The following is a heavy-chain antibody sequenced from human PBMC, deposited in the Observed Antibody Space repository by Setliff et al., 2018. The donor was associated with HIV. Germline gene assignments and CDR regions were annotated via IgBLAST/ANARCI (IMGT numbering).Heavy chain of an antibody. CDR3: ANFLPDTAAAGPRFDY. D-gene: IGHD6-13*01. CDR2: INHSGST. Sequence: SETLSLTCAVYGGSFSGFYWSWIRQPPGKGLEWIGEINHSGSTTFNPSLKSRVTISVDTSKNHFSLKLSSVTAADTAVYYCANFLPDTAAAGPRFDYWGQGTLVTVSS. V-gene: IGHV4-34*01. J-gene: IGHJ4*02. CDR1: GGSFSGFY.